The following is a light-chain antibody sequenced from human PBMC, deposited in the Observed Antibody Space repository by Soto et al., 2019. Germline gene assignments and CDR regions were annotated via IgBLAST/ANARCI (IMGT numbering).Light chain of an antibody. CDR3: QQYYSTPWT. CDR1: QSVLYSSNNKNY. V-gene: IGKV4-1*01. CDR2: WAS. J-gene: IGKJ1*01. Sequence: DRVMTHSPDSLAVSLGERATINRKSSQSVLYSSNNKNYLAWYQQKPGQPPKLLIYWASTRESGVPDRFSGSGSGTDFTLTISSLQAEDVAVYYCQQYYSTPWTFGQGSMVDVK.